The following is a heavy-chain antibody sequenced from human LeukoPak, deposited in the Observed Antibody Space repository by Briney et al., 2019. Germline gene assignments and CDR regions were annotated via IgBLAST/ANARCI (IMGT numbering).Heavy chain of an antibody. V-gene: IGHV4-61*02. D-gene: IGHD2-15*01. CDR3: ARDDAHCSGGSCHRVVSWFDP. Sequence: PSETLSLTCTVSGGSISSGGYYWSWIRQPAGKGLEWIGRIYTSGSTNYNPSLKSRVTMSVDTSKNQFSLKLSSVTAADTAVYYCARDDAHCSGGSCHRVVSWFDPWGQGTLVTVSS. J-gene: IGHJ5*02. CDR2: IYTSGST. CDR1: GGSISSGGYY.